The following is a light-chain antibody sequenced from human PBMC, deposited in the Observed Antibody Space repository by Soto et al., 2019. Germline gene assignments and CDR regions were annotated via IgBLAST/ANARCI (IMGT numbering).Light chain of an antibody. CDR1: RSVSTY. CDR2: GAS. J-gene: IGKJ4*01. CDR3: QQRSNWLT. Sequence: ETVLTQSPATLSLSPGERATLSCRASRSVSTYLAWYQQKPGQAPRLLIYGASNRATGIPARFSGSGSGTDFTLTISSLEPEDFSVYYCQQRSNWLTFGGGTKVDIK. V-gene: IGKV3-11*01.